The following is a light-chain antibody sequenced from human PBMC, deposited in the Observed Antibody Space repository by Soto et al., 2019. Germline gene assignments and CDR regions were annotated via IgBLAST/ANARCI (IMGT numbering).Light chain of an antibody. Sequence: QLVLTQPRSVSGSPGQSVTISCTGASGNIGAYNFVSWYQLHPDKAPKVIIYDATKRPSGVPDRFSGSKSGNTASLTISGLQAEDEADYYCCSYAGGYTFVFGNGTKVTVL. J-gene: IGLJ1*01. CDR1: SGNIGAYNF. CDR2: DAT. V-gene: IGLV2-11*01. CDR3: CSYAGGYTFV.